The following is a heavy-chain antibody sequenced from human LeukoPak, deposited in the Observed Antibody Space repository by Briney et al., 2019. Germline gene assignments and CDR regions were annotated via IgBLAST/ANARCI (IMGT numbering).Heavy chain of an antibody. CDR3: ARWSYDSSAHSDY. CDR2: INPNNGGT. D-gene: IGHD3-22*01. CDR1: GYTFTGYY. V-gene: IGHV1-2*02. J-gene: IGHJ4*02. Sequence: ASVKVSCKASGYTFTGYYMHRVRQAPGQGLEWMGWINPNNGGTNYAQKFQGRVTLTRDPSISTAYMELSRLRSDDTAVYYCARWSYDSSAHSDYWGQGTLVTVSS.